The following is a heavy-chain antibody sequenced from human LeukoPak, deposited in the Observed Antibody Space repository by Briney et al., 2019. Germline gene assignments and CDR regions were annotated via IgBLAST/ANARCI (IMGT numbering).Heavy chain of an antibody. J-gene: IGHJ4*02. V-gene: IGHV3-48*01. D-gene: IGHD2-21*01. CDR3: ARDLVI. Sequence: PGGSLRLSCAVSGFTFSSYSMNWVRQAPGKGLEWVSYISSSSSTIYYADSVKGRFTISRDNAKNSLYLQMNSLRAEDTAVYYCARDLVIRGQGTLVTVSS. CDR2: ISSSSSTI. CDR1: GFTFSSYS.